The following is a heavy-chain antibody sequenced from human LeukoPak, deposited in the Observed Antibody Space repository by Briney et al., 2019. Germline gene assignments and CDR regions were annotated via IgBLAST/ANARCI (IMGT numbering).Heavy chain of an antibody. CDR2: IYYSGST. Sequence: SETLSLTCTVSGGSISSYYWSWIRQPPGKGLEWIGYIYYSGSTYYNPSLKSRVTISVDTSKNQFSLKLSSVTAADTAVYYCARGGGSLDFDYWGQGTLVTVSS. J-gene: IGHJ4*02. D-gene: IGHD2-15*01. CDR1: GGSISSYY. CDR3: ARGGGSLDFDY. V-gene: IGHV4-59*12.